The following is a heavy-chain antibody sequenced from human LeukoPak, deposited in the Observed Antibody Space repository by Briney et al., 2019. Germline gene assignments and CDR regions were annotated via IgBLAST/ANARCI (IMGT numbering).Heavy chain of an antibody. CDR2: IKTNSDGGTT. V-gene: IGHV3-15*01. CDR1: VFTFSNAW. J-gene: IGHJ3*02. Sequence: PGGSLRLSCAASVFTFSNAWMHWVRHAPGKGLEWGGRIKTNSDGGTTDYVAPVKGRFTISRDDSKSTLYLQMNSLKSEDTGVYYCTSDLNLAFDIWGQGTMVTVSS. CDR3: TSDLNLAFDI.